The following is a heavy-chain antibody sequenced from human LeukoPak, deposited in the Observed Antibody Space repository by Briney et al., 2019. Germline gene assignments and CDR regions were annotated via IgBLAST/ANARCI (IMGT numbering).Heavy chain of an antibody. Sequence: GGSLRLSCAASGFTFDDYAMHWVRQAPGKGLEWVSGISWNSGSIGYADSVKGRFTISRDNAKNSLYLQMNSLRAEDTAVYYCARPPYSSSWHFDYWGQGTLVTVSS. CDR3: ARPPYSSSWHFDY. D-gene: IGHD6-13*01. J-gene: IGHJ4*02. CDR2: ISWNSGSI. V-gene: IGHV3-9*01. CDR1: GFTFDDYA.